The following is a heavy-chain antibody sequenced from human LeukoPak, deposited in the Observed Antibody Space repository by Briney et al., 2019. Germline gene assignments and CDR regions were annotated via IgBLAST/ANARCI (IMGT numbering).Heavy chain of an antibody. J-gene: IGHJ4*02. V-gene: IGHV3-23*01. Sequence: GGSPRLSCAASGFTFSSYAMSWVRQAPGKGLEWVSAISGSGGSTYYADSVKGRFTISRDNSKNTLYLQMNSLRAEDTAVYYCAKGALSGYSYGHFDYWGQGTLVTVSS. D-gene: IGHD5-18*01. CDR2: ISGSGGST. CDR3: AKGALSGYSYGHFDY. CDR1: GFTFSSYA.